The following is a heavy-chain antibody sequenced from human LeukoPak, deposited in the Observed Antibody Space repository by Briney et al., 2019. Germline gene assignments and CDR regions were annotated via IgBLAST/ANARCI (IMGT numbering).Heavy chain of an antibody. J-gene: IGHJ4*02. CDR3: ARDTGIYEYFDWLLPDY. Sequence: ASVKVSCKASGGTFSSYAISWVRQAPGQGLEWMGIINPSGGSTSYAQKFQGRVTMTRDTSTSTVYMELSSLRSEDTAVYYCARDTGIYEYFDWLLPDYWGQGTLVTVSS. V-gene: IGHV1-46*01. CDR1: GGTFSSYA. D-gene: IGHD3-9*01. CDR2: INPSGGST.